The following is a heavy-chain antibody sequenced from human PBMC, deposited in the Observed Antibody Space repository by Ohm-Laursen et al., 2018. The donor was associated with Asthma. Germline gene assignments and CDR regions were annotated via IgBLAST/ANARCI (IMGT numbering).Heavy chain of an antibody. CDR3: ARSIGWYSLDL. D-gene: IGHD6-19*01. CDR1: GGYIYNHW. CDR2: ISHSGAA. Sequence: PGTLSLTCALSGGYIYNHWWSWVRQPPGKGLEWIAEISHSGAASFNPSLTCRVTISLDKSKTLFSLELTSVTAADTAVYYCARSIGWYSLDLWGQGTLVTVSS. J-gene: IGHJ4*02. V-gene: IGHV4-4*03.